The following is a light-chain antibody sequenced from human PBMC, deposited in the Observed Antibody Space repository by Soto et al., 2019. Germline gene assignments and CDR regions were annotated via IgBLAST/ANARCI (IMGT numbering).Light chain of an antibody. CDR1: SSDVGGYNY. V-gene: IGLV2-11*01. J-gene: IGLJ1*01. CDR3: CSYSGRYTSV. Sequence: QSALTQPASVSGSPGQSITISCTGTSSDVGGYNYVSWYQQHPGKAPKLIIYNVSERPSGVPDRFSGSKSGNTASLTISGLLAEDEADFYCCSYSGRYTSVFGSGTKLTVL. CDR2: NVS.